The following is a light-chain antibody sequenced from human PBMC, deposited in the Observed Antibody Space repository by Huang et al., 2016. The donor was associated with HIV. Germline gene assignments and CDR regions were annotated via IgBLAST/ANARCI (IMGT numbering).Light chain of an antibody. V-gene: IGKV1-33*01. CDR2: DES. J-gene: IGKJ1*01. CDR3: QQYDNLPWT. Sequence: DIQMTQSPSSLSASVGDRVTITCRASQDISNYLNWYQQKPGKAPKLLIYDESNLEIGVPLRFSGSGSGTYFTFTISSLQPEDIATYYCQQYDNLPWTFGQGTKVEIK. CDR1: QDISNY.